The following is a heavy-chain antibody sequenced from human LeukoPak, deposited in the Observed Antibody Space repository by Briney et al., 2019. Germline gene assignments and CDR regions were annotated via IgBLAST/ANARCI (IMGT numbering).Heavy chain of an antibody. CDR3: AKGTDYSEYFQH. D-gene: IGHD2/OR15-2a*01. Sequence: GGSLRLSCAASGFTFSSYGMQWVRQAPGKGLEWVEVISYDGSNKYYADSVKGRFTISRDNSKNTLYLQMNSLRAEDTAVYYCAKGTDYSEYFQHWGQGTLVTVSS. V-gene: IGHV3-30*18. CDR1: GFTFSSYG. CDR2: ISYDGSNK. J-gene: IGHJ1*01.